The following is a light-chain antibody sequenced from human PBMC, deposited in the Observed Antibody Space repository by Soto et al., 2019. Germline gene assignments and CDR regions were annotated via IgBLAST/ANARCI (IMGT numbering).Light chain of an antibody. CDR3: QQSYSTPRT. CDR2: AAS. Sequence: DIQMTQSPSSLSASVGDRVTITCRASQSISSYLNWYQQKPGIAPKLLIYAASSLQSGVPSRFSGSGSGTDFTLTISRLQAEDFANYYCQQSYSTPRTFGQGTKVEIK. J-gene: IGKJ1*01. V-gene: IGKV1-39*01. CDR1: QSISSY.